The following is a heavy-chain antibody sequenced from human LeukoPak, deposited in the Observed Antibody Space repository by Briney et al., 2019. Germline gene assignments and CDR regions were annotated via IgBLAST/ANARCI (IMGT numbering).Heavy chain of an antibody. D-gene: IGHD2-21*02. CDR1: GGSISSSNW. J-gene: IGHJ4*02. V-gene: IGHV4-4*02. CDR3: ARTGDWSYFDY. CDR2: IYHSGST. Sequence: PSETLSLTCAISGGSISSSNWWTWVRQPPGKGLEWIGEIYHSGSTNYNPSLKSRVTISVVKSKNQFSLKLSSVTAADTAVYYCARTGDWSYFDYWGQGTLVTVSS.